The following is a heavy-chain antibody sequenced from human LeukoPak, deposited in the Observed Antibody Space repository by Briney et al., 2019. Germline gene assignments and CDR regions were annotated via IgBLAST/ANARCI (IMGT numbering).Heavy chain of an antibody. V-gene: IGHV4-39*01. CDR3: ARRPQDYYYYYMDV. CDR1: GGSISSSSYY. J-gene: IGHJ6*03. CDR2: IYYSGST. Sequence: KPSETLSLTCTVSGGSISSSSYYWGWIRQPPGKGLEWIGSIYYSGSTYYNPSLKSRVTISVDTSKNQFSLKLSSVTAADTAVYYCARRPQDYYYYYMDVWGKGTTVTISS.